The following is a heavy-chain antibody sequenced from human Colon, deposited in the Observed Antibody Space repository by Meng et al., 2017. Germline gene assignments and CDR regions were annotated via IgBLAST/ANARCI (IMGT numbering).Heavy chain of an antibody. CDR2: ISGDGENT. D-gene: IGHD1-26*01. J-gene: IGHJ4*02. CDR3: ARDVGPENHFFDY. Sequence: EVQLLEFGGALVQPGESLRRSCAASRFTFTTYGISWVRQAPGKGLEWVSTISGDGENTHYADSVKGRFTVSRDNSKDTLYLQMNSLRAEDTASYFCARDVGPENHFFDYWGQGTVVTVSS. V-gene: IGHV3-23*01. CDR1: RFTFTTYG.